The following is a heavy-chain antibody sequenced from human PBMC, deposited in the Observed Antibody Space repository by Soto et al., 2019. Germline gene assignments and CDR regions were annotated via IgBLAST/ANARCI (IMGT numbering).Heavy chain of an antibody. J-gene: IGHJ4*02. V-gene: IGHV3-13*01. Sequence: EVQLVESGGGLVQPGGSLRLSCAASGFTFSSYDMHWVRQATGKGLEWVSAIGTAGDTYYPGSVKGRFTISRENAKNSLYLQMNSLRAEDTAVYYCARGRLDVLTFDYWGQGTLVTVSS. CDR1: GFTFSSYD. CDR3: ARGRLDVLTFDY. CDR2: IGTAGDT. D-gene: IGHD2-8*02.